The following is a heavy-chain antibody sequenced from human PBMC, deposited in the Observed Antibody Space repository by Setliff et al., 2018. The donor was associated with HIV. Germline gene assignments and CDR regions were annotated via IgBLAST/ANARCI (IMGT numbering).Heavy chain of an antibody. CDR2: ISTYHGNT. Sequence: ASVKVSCKPSGYTFTSYGITWVRQAPGQGLEWMGWISTYHGNTKYALNVQGSVTMTTDASTSTAYMELRSLRSDDTAVYYCARDDSSGLRGAFDIWGQGTMVTVSS. J-gene: IGHJ3*02. V-gene: IGHV1-18*01. CDR3: ARDDSSGLRGAFDI. CDR1: GYTFTSYG. D-gene: IGHD3-22*01.